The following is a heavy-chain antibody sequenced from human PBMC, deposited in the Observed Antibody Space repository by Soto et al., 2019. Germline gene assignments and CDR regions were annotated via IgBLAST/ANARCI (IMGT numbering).Heavy chain of an antibody. D-gene: IGHD6-6*01. Sequence: VGSLRLSCAASGFPFSDYYMSWIRQAPGKGLEWVSHITNSGSTKYYADSVKGRFTISRDNAKNSLFLQMNSLRAEDTAVYYCARTLAARFDYWGQGTPVTVSS. J-gene: IGHJ4*02. CDR1: GFPFSDYY. V-gene: IGHV3-11*01. CDR3: ARTLAARFDY. CDR2: ITNSGSTK.